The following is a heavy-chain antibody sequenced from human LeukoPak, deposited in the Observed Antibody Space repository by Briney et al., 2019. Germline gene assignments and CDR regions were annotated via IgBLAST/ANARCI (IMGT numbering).Heavy chain of an antibody. CDR1: GFTFSSYA. J-gene: IGHJ4*02. Sequence: GGSLRLSCAASGFTFSSYAMSWVRQAPGKGLEWVSGIRGSGGSTYYADSVKGRLTISRDNSRNTLYLQMNSLRAEDTAVYYCAKSADIVVVPAATLFDYWGQGTLVTVSS. D-gene: IGHD2-2*01. CDR2: IRGSGGST. CDR3: AKSADIVVVPAATLFDY. V-gene: IGHV3-23*01.